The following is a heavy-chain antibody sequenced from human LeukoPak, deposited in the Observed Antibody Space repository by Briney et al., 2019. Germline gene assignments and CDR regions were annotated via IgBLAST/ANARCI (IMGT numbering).Heavy chain of an antibody. J-gene: IGHJ4*02. V-gene: IGHV3-23*01. CDR1: GFTFSSHG. CDR2: ISGSGGST. D-gene: IGHD5-24*01. Sequence: GCTLTLSCAASGFTFSSHGMSWVRQAPGKGLEWVSAISGSGGSTYYADSVKGRFTISRDNSKNTLYLQMNSLRAEDTAVYYCAKDRVEMATIVDYWGQGTLVTVSS. CDR3: AKDRVEMATIVDY.